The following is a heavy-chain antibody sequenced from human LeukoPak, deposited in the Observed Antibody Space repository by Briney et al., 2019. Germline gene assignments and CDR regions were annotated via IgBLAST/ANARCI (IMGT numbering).Heavy chain of an antibody. CDR1: GYTFTGYY. V-gene: IGHV1-2*02. CDR2: INPNSGGT. J-gene: IGHJ4*02. Sequence: GASVKVSCMASGYTFTGYYMHRVRQAPGQGLEWMGWINPNSGGTNYAQKFQGRVTMTRDTSISTAYMELSRLRSDDTAVYYGAGGGIAAQGGFDYWGQETLVTASS. D-gene: IGHD6-13*01. CDR3: AGGGIAAQGGFDY.